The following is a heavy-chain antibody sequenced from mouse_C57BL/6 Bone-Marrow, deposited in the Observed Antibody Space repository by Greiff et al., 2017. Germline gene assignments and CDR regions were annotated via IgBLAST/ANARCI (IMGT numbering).Heavy chain of an antibody. CDR2: INPYNGGT. D-gene: IGHD1-1*01. CDR3: ARVTTVVAPFAY. J-gene: IGHJ3*01. V-gene: IGHV1-19*01. CDR1: GYTFTDHY. Sequence: EVQLQQSGPVLVKPGASVKMSCKASGYTFTDHYMNWVKQSHGKSLEWIGVINPYNGGTSYNQKFKGKATLTVDKSSSTAYMELNSLTSEDSAVYYCARVTTVVAPFAYWGQGTLVTVSA.